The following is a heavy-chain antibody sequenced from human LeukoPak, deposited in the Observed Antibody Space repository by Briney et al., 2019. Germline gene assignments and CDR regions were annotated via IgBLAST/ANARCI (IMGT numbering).Heavy chain of an antibody. CDR1: GFTFGSYA. D-gene: IGHD2-2*02. J-gene: IGHJ4*02. CDR2: ISYDGSNK. V-gene: IGHV3-30-3*01. CDR3: ARANCSSTSRYIPADY. Sequence: GRSLRLSCAASGFTFGSYAMHWVRQAPGKGLEWVAVISYDGSNKYYADSVKGRFTISRDNSKNTLYLQMNSLRAEDTAVYYCARANCSSTSRYIPADYWGQGTLVTVSS.